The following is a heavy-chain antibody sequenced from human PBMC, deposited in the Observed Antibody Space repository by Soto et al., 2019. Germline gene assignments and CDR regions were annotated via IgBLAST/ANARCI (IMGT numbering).Heavy chain of an antibody. CDR1: WASFSSNIGA. J-gene: IGHJ5*02. CDR3: ARDLGKITGTTPHNWFDP. Sequence: SQAFSVTGASSWASFSSNIGAWNWIRQSPSRGLEWLRRTYYRSKWYNDYAVSVKSRRTINPDTSKNQFSLQLNSVTPEDTAVYYCARDLGKITGTTPHNWFDPWGQGTLATFS. CDR2: TYYRSKWYN. D-gene: IGHD1-7*01. V-gene: IGHV6-1*01.